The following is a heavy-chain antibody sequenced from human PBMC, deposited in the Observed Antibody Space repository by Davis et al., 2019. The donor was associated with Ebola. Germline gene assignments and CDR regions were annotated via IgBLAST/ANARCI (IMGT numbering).Heavy chain of an antibody. J-gene: IGHJ4*02. D-gene: IGHD6-25*01. Sequence: GSLRLSCTVSGDSISGSSHYWAWIRQPPGKGLQWIATVFYSGSTYYNPSLKSRVTISVDTSKNQFSLRLSAVTAADTAVYYCTRLEQRSASYYFDSWGRGTLVSVSS. V-gene: IGHV4-39*01. CDR1: GDSISGSSHY. CDR3: TRLEQRSASYYFDS. CDR2: VFYSGST.